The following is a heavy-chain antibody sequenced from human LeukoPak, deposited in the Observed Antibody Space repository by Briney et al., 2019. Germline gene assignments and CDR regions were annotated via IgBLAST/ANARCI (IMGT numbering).Heavy chain of an antibody. J-gene: IGHJ4*02. D-gene: IGHD3-10*01. CDR3: ARGPASTELWLDYFDY. CDR1: GDSISSGTYY. Sequence: SQTLSLTCTVSGDSISSGTYYWSWLRQPAGKGLEWIGRIHTSGSTNYNPSLKSRVTISLDTSKNQFSLKVTSVTAADTAVYYCARGPASTELWLDYFDYWGQGTLVTVSS. CDR2: IHTSGST. V-gene: IGHV4-61*02.